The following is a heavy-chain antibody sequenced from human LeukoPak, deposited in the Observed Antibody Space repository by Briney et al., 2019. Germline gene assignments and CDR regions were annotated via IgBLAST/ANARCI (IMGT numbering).Heavy chain of an antibody. D-gene: IGHD2-2*01. J-gene: IGHJ4*02. CDR2: IYSGGST. Sequence: GGSLGLSCAASGFTVSSNYMSWVRQAPGKGLEWVSVIYSGGSTYYADSVKGRFTISRDNAKNSLYLQMNSLRAEDTAVYYCAREGYCSSTSCWIDYWGQGTLVTVSS. V-gene: IGHV3-66*01. CDR1: GFTVSSNY. CDR3: AREGYCSSTSCWIDY.